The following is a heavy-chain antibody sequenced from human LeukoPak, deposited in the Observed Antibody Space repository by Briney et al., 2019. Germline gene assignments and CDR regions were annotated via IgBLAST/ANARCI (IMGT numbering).Heavy chain of an antibody. Sequence: ASVKVSCKVSGYTLTELSMHWVRQAPGKGLEWMGGFDPEDGETIYAQKFQGRVTMTEDTSTDTAYMELSSLRSEDAAVYYCATAPHLSYETNWFDPWGQGTLVTVSS. J-gene: IGHJ5*02. D-gene: IGHD3-22*01. CDR1: GYTLTELS. CDR2: FDPEDGET. CDR3: ATAPHLSYETNWFDP. V-gene: IGHV1-24*01.